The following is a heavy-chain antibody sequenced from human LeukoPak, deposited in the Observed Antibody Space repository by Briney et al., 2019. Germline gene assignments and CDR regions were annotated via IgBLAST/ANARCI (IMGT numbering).Heavy chain of an antibody. CDR1: GGSISSYY. V-gene: IGHV4-4*07. CDR2: IYTSGST. D-gene: IGHD2-8*01. J-gene: IGHJ4*02. Sequence: SETLSLTCTVSGGSISSYYWSWIRQPAGKGLEWIGRIYTSGSTNYNASLKSRGTISVDTSRNQFSLKLSSATAADTAVYYCARDVSPNGVVDYWGQGTLVTVSS. CDR3: ARDVSPNGVVDY.